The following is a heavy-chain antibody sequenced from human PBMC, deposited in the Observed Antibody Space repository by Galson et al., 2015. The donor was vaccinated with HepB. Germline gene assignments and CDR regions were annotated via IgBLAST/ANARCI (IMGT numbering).Heavy chain of an antibody. J-gene: IGHJ4*02. Sequence: SLRLSCAASGFSFSSYAMHWVRQSPGKGLEWVTAISYDGRGTHYADSVKGRFTISRDNSTYTLFMQMNSLRPEDTAVYYCAGDIYDSGGFDYWGQGTLVTVSS. CDR3: AGDIYDSGGFDY. CDR1: GFSFSSYA. CDR2: ISYDGRGT. D-gene: IGHD3-22*01. V-gene: IGHV3-30*03.